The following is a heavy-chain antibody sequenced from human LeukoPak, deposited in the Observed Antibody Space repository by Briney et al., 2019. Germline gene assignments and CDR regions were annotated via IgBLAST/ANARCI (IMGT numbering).Heavy chain of an antibody. CDR1: GGSISSYY. CDR3: ARGALRGWELLGDFDY. CDR2: IYYSGST. V-gene: IGHV4-59*01. J-gene: IGHJ4*02. Sequence: SETLSLTCTVSGGSISSYYWSWIRQPPGKGLEWIGYIYYSGSTNYNPSLKSRVTISVDTSKNQFSLKLSSVTAADTAVYYCARGALRGWELLGDFDYWGQGTLVTVSS. D-gene: IGHD1-26*01.